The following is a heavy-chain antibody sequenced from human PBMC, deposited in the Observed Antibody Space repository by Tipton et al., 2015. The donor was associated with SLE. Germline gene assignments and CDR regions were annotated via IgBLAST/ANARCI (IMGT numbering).Heavy chain of an antibody. CDR3: AKDRYCGGGTCFASYFDL. Sequence: GSLRLSCAASGFTFNSYAMSWVRQAPGKGLEWVSVISGSGGSTYYADSVKGRFTISRDNSKNTLSLQLNTLRADDTAIYYCAKDRYCGGGTCFASYFDLWGQGTPVTVSS. CDR2: ISGSGGST. CDR1: GFTFNSYA. J-gene: IGHJ4*02. V-gene: IGHV3-23*01. D-gene: IGHD2-21*01.